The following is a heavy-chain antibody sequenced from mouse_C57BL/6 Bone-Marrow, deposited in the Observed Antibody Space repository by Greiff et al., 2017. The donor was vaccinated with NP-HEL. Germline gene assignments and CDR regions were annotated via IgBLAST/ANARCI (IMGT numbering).Heavy chain of an antibody. D-gene: IGHD2-1*01. CDR2: INPSSGYT. J-gene: IGHJ2*01. CDR1: GYTFTSYW. CDR3: AGIYYGFDY. Sequence: QLQQSGAELAPPFSSFPLSCTSSGYTFTSYWMHWVKQRPGQGLEWIGYINPSSGYTKYNQKFKDKATLTADKSSSTAYMQLSSLTYEDSAVYYCAGIYYGFDYWGQGTTLTVSS. V-gene: IGHV1-7*01.